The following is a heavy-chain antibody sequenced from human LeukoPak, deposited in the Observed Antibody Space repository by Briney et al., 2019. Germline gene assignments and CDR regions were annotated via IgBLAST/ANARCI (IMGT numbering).Heavy chain of an antibody. J-gene: IGHJ4*02. CDR3: ARSRSKRGYFAF. V-gene: IGHV4-30-4*01. D-gene: IGHD6-6*01. Sequence: SQTLSLTCTVSGGSINSGDYYWSWIRQSPGKGLEWIGYIYYTGSAYYNPSLKSRVTISVDTSKNQFSLKLNSVNAADTAVYYCARSRSKRGYFAFWGQGTLVTVSS. CDR2: IYYTGSA. CDR1: GGSINSGDYY.